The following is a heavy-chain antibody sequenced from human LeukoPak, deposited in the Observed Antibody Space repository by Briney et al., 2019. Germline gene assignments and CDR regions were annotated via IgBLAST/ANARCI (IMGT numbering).Heavy chain of an antibody. D-gene: IGHD4-11*01. Sequence: QPGGSLRLSCATSGFTFSNSWTHWVRRAPGKGLVWVSRINKDGTTITYAESVRGRFTISRDNAKNTLYLQMNSLRVEGTAVYYCLTTVNGDNSGWGQGTLVTVSS. J-gene: IGHJ4*02. CDR1: GFTFSNSW. CDR2: INKDGTTI. V-gene: IGHV3-74*01. CDR3: LTTVNGDNSG.